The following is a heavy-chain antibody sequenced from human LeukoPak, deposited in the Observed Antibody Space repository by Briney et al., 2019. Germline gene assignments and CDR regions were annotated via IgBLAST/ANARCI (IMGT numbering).Heavy chain of an antibody. CDR3: PRGGPYSSSWYNWFDP. V-gene: IGHV4-30-4*01. CDR1: GGSISSGDYY. Sequence: SETLSLTCTVSGGSISSGDYYWSWIRQPPGKGLEWIGYIYYSGSTYYNPSLKSRVTISVDTSKNQFSLKLSSVTAADTAVYYCPRGGPYSSSWYNWFDPWGQGTLVTVSS. CDR2: IYYSGST. J-gene: IGHJ5*02. D-gene: IGHD6-13*01.